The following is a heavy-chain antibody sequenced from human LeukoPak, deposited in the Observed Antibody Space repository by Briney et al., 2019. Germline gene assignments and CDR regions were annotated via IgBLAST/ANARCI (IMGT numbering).Heavy chain of an antibody. D-gene: IGHD3-22*01. CDR2: IKSKTDGGTT. CDR3: ITDDYYDRSGYYPLGDY. V-gene: IGHV3-15*01. J-gene: IGHJ4*02. Sequence: GGSLRLSCAASGFTFTNAWMSWVRQAPGKGLEWVGRIKSKTDGGTTDYAAPVKGRFTISRDDSKNTLYLQMNSLKTEDTAVYYCITDDYYDRSGYYPLGDYWGQGTLVTVSS. CDR1: GFTFTNAW.